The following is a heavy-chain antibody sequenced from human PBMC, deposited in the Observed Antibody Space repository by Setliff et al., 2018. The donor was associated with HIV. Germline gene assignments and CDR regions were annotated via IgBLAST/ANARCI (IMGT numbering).Heavy chain of an antibody. D-gene: IGHD6-19*01. CDR1: GFTFSDYP. CDR3: AKNPKYISGWFQYYFDY. V-gene: IGHV3-15*01. J-gene: IGHJ4*02. Sequence: GGSLRLSCAASGFTFSDYPMNWVRQAPGKGLEWVGRIKSKTDGGTTDYAAPVKGRFTISRDDSKNTLYLQVNSLKTEDTAVYYCAKNPKYISGWFQYYFDYWGQGALVTVSS. CDR2: IKSKTDGGTT.